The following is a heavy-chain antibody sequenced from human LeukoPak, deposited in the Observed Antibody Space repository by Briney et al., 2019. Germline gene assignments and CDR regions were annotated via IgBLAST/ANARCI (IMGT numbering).Heavy chain of an antibody. D-gene: IGHD3-10*01. CDR1: GFTFSDYG. CDR2: IYNDGNNR. J-gene: IGHJ4*02. V-gene: IGHV3-33*01. Sequence: PGGSLRLSCAASGFTFSDYGMHWVRQAPGKGLEGVAVIYNDGNNRYYADSVKGRFTVSRDNSKSMLYLELNSLRAEDAAVYYCARDSSRSVLLWFGELLWGQGTLVTVSS. CDR3: ARDSSRSVLLWFGELL.